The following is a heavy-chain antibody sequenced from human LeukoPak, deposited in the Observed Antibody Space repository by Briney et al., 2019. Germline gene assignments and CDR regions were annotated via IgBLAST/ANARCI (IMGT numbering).Heavy chain of an antibody. CDR2: VCYSGTT. V-gene: IGHV4-39*01. D-gene: IGHD6-13*01. CDR3: ARSLGASSWVGNWFDP. Sequence: PSETVSLTCSVSGGSISSTNHDWAWIGQPPGQGLEWIGSVCYSGTTYYNLSLKSRVTLSVDTSKNQFSLKLSSVTAADTAVYFCARSLGASSWVGNWFDPWGQGTPVTVSP. J-gene: IGHJ5*02. CDR1: GGSISSTNHD.